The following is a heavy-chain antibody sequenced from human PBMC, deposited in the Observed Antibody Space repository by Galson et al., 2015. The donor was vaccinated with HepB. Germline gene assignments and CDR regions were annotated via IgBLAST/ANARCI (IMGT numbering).Heavy chain of an antibody. Sequence: SLRLSCAASGFIFSDYRMNWVRQTPGKGLEWLAYISTSGTIYYADSVKGRFTISRDNARNSVYLQMNSLRDEDTALYYCARDHWDDLSYYYGLDVWGQGTAVTVSS. D-gene: IGHD3/OR15-3a*01. J-gene: IGHJ6*02. CDR1: GFIFSDYR. V-gene: IGHV3-69-1*02. CDR3: ARDHWDDLSYYYGLDV. CDR2: ISTSGTI.